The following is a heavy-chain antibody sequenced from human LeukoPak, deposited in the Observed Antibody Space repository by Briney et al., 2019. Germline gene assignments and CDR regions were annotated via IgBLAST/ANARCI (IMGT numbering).Heavy chain of an antibody. CDR2: ISAYNGNT. Sequence: ASVKVSCKASGYTFTSYGISWVRQTPGQGLEWMGWISAYNGNTNYAQKLQGRVTMTTDTSTSTAYMELRSLRSDDTAVYYCARDRPKDYYDSSGYNDAFDIWGQGTMVTVSS. J-gene: IGHJ3*02. D-gene: IGHD3-22*01. V-gene: IGHV1-18*01. CDR3: ARDRPKDYYDSSGYNDAFDI. CDR1: GYTFTSYG.